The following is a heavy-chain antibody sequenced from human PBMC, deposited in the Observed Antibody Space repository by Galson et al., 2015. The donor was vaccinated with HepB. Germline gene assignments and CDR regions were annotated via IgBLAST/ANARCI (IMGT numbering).Heavy chain of an antibody. CDR2: INAGNGNT. CDR1: GYTFTSYA. CDR3: ARAWQQGDMDYFDY. D-gene: IGHD6-13*01. J-gene: IGHJ4*02. V-gene: IGHV1-3*01. Sequence: SVKVSCKASGYTFTSYAMHWVRQAPGQRLEWMGWINAGNGNTKYSQKFQGRVTITRDTSASTAYMELSSLRSEDTAVYYCARAWQQGDMDYFDYWGQGTLVTVSS.